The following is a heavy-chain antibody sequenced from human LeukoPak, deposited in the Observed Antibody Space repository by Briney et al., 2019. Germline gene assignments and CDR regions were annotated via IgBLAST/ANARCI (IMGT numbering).Heavy chain of an antibody. D-gene: IGHD3-10*01. CDR1: GFTFSSYA. Sequence: PGGSLRLSCAASGFTFSSYAMSWVRQAPGKGLEWVSAISGSGGSTYYADSVKGRFTISRDNSKNTLYLQMNSLRAEDTAVYYCAKGGAGFGEVLLIGFGYWGQGTLVT. CDR2: ISGSGGST. J-gene: IGHJ4*02. V-gene: IGHV3-23*01. CDR3: AKGGAGFGEVLLIGFGY.